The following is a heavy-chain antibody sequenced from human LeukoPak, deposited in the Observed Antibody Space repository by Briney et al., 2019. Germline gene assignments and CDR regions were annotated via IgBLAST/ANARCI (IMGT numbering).Heavy chain of an antibody. D-gene: IGHD7-27*01. CDR3: ARARTGDSDY. V-gene: IGHV1-46*01. Sequence: EASVKVSCKASGYTFTSYYIHWVRQAPGQGLEWMGIINPSGGSTTYAQKFQGRVTMTRDTSTNTVYMEPSSLRSEDTAVYYCARARTGDSDYWGQGTLVTVSS. J-gene: IGHJ4*02. CDR1: GYTFTSYY. CDR2: INPSGGST.